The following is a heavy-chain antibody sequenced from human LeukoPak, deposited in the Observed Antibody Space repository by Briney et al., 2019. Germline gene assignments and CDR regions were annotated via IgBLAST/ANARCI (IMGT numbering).Heavy chain of an antibody. J-gene: IGHJ5*02. CDR3: ARDLAGVVGVTAWFDP. CDR1: AYTFTSYA. V-gene: IGHV1-18*01. CDR2: ISASNGNT. D-gene: IGHD1-26*01. Sequence: EASVKVSCTASAYTFTSYAISWVRQALGQGLEWMGWISASNGNTNYAQKLHGRVTMTTDTSTNTVYMELRSLRFDDTAVYYCARDLAGVVGVTAWFDPWGQGTLVTVSS.